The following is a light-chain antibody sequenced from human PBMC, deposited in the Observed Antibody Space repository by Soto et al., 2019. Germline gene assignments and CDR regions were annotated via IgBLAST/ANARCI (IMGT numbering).Light chain of an antibody. CDR1: QAIKDY. Sequence: EIVMTQSPVTLSVSPVERVTLSCRASQAIKDYLAWFQQKPGQAPRLLVYRASTRAPAIPARFSGSGSGTEFTLTISRLEPEDFAVYFCQQYGTSPLTCGGGTKGDIK. CDR3: QQYGTSPLT. CDR2: RAS. J-gene: IGKJ4*01. V-gene: IGKV3-15*01.